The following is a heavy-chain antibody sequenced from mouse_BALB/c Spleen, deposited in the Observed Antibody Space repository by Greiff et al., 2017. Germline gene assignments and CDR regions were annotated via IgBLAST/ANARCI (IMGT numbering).Heavy chain of an antibody. CDR1: GYTFTSYY. CDR2: INPSNGGT. D-gene: IGHD2-10*02. V-gene: IGHV1S81*02. CDR3: TREYGNQSSYYYAMDY. J-gene: IGHJ4*01. Sequence: QVQLQQPGAELVKPGASVKLSCKASGYTFTSYYMYWVKQRPGQGLEWIGGINPSNGGTNFNEKFKSKATLTVDKSSSTAYMQLSSLTSEDSAVYYCTREYGNQSSYYYAMDYWGQGTSVTVSS.